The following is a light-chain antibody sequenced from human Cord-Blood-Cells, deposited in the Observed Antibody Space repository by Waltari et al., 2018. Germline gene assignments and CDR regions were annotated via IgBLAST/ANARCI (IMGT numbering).Light chain of an antibody. CDR2: GAS. J-gene: IGKJ2*01. V-gene: IGKV3-20*01. Sequence: EIVLTQSPGTLSLSQGDRATLSCRASQSVSSSYLAWYQQKPGQAPRLLIYGASSRATGIPDRFSGSGSGTDFTLTISRLEPEDFAVYYCQQYGSSLYTFGQGTKLEIK. CDR3: QQYGSSLYT. CDR1: QSVSSSY.